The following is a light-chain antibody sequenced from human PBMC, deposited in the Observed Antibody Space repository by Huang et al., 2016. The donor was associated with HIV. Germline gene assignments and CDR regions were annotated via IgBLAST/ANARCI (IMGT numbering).Light chain of an antibody. V-gene: IGKV3-20*01. J-gene: IGKJ2*01. CDR1: QSVTSRY. CDR3: HQYGTSHT. CDR2: GVS. Sequence: EIVLTQSPGTLSLSPGERATLSCMARQSVTSRYLAWYQHKPGQAPRLLSYGVSSRATGVPDRFSGSGSGTDFTLTISRLEPEDFAVYYCHQYGTSHTFGQGTKLEIK.